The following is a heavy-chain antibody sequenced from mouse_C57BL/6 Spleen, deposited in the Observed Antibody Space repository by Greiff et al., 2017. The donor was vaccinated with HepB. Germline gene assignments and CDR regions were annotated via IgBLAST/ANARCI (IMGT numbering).Heavy chain of an antibody. Sequence: QVQLQQSGAELVRPGASVTLSCKASGYTFTDYEMHWVKQTPVHGLEWIGAIDPETGGTAYNQKFKGKAILTADKSSSTAYMELRSLTSEDSAVYYCTRGSYYGSSPFAYWGQGTLVTVSA. V-gene: IGHV1-15*01. D-gene: IGHD1-1*01. CDR3: TRGSYYGSSPFAY. CDR2: IDPETGGT. J-gene: IGHJ3*01. CDR1: GYTFTDYE.